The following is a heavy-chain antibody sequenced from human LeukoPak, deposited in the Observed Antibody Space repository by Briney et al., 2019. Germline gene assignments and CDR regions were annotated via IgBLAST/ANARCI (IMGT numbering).Heavy chain of an antibody. Sequence: SQTLSLTCAISGDSVSSNSAAWTWIRQSPSRGLEWLGRTYYRSKWYNDYAVSVKSRITINPDTSKNQFSLQLNSATPEDTAVYYCARGDSSGWYGIDYWGQGTLVTVSS. V-gene: IGHV6-1*01. D-gene: IGHD6-19*01. J-gene: IGHJ4*02. CDR2: TYYRSKWYN. CDR3: ARGDSSGWYGIDY. CDR1: GDSVSSNSAA.